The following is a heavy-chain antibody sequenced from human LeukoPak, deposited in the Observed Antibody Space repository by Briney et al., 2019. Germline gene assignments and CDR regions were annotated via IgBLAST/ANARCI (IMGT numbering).Heavy chain of an antibody. Sequence: TLSLTCAVSGGSISSGGYSWSWIRQPPGKGLEWIVYIYHSGSTYYNPSLKSRVTISVDRSKNQFSLKLSSVTAADTAVYYCARDSGDYEMDTWGQGTLVTVSS. CDR1: GGSISSGGYS. J-gene: IGHJ5*02. V-gene: IGHV4-30-2*01. CDR3: ARDSGDYEMDT. CDR2: IYHSGST. D-gene: IGHD4-17*01.